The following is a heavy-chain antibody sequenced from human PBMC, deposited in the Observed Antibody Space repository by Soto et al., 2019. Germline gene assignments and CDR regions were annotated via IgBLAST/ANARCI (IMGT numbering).Heavy chain of an antibody. J-gene: IGHJ4*02. CDR2: ISHSGST. V-gene: IGHV4-31*03. Sequence: SETLSLTCTVSGGSISSASYYWSWIRQHPGKGLEWIGYISHSGSTYYTPSLKRRVIISADTSKNQFSPNLTSVTAADTAVYYCAREYTYGSNFFDCWGQGALVTVSS. D-gene: IGHD5-18*01. CDR3: AREYTYGSNFFDC. CDR1: GGSISSASYY.